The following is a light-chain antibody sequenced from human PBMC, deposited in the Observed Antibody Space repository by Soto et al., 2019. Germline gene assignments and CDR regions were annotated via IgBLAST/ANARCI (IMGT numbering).Light chain of an antibody. J-gene: IGKJ3*01. CDR2: DAS. Sequence: EIVLTQSPATLSLSPGERATLSCRASQSVSGYLAWYQQKPGQAPRLLIYDASNRATGIPARFSGSGSGTDFPLTISSLDHGDFAVYYCQQSSNWPFTFGQGTTVDVK. CDR1: QSVSGY. CDR3: QQSSNWPFT. V-gene: IGKV3-11*01.